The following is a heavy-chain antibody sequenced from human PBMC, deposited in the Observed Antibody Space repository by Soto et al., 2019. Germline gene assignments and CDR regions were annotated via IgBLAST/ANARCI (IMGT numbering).Heavy chain of an antibody. CDR2: IYYSGST. CDR1: GGSISSYY. J-gene: IGHJ5*02. CDR3: AREDPGYCSGGSCYSDWFDP. Sequence: SETLSLTCTVSGGSISSYYWSWIRQPPGKGLEWIGYIYYSGSTNYNPSLKSRVTISVDTSKNQFSLKLSSVTAADTTVYYCAREDPGYCSGGSCYSDWFDPWGQGTLVTVSS. V-gene: IGHV4-59*01. D-gene: IGHD2-15*01.